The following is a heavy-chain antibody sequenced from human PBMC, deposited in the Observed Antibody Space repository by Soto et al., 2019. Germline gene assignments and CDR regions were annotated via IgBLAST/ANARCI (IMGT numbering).Heavy chain of an antibody. D-gene: IGHD6-6*01. CDR1: GYTFTGYY. CDR3: ARNAAPDPYYYYYMAV. V-gene: IGHV1-2*04. CDR2: INPNSGGT. Sequence: ASVKVSCKASGYTFTGYYMHWVRQAPGQGLEWMGWINPNSGGTNYAQKFQGWVTMTRDTSISTAYMELSRLRSDDTAVYYCARNAAPDPYYYYYMAVWGKGTTVTVSS. J-gene: IGHJ6*03.